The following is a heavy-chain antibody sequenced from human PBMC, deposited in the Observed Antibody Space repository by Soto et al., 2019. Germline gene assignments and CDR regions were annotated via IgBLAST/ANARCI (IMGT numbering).Heavy chain of an antibody. CDR2: LSSGSFSI. Sequence: EVQLVESGGGLVKPGGSLRLSCAVSGFPFDSYSMSWVRQAPGQGLEWLASLSSGSFSIFHADSIRGRFTISRDDAKNLLFLQMNSLTIEDTATYYCAREANTIYAPHGLDVWGQGTAVTVSS. J-gene: IGHJ6*02. D-gene: IGHD3-3*01. V-gene: IGHV3-21*01. CDR3: AREANTIYAPHGLDV. CDR1: GFPFDSYS.